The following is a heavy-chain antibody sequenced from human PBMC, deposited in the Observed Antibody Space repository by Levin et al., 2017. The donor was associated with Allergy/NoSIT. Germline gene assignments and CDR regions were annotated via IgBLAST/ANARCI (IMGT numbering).Heavy chain of an antibody. Sequence: GGSLRLSCAASGFTFSSYAMSWVRQAPGKGLEWVSAISGSGGSTYYADSVKGRFTISRDNSKNTLYLQMNSLRAEDTAVYYCAKLLEQQLGRGGRDYWGQGTLVTVSS. CDR1: GFTFSSYA. D-gene: IGHD6-13*01. CDR3: AKLLEQQLGRGGRDY. J-gene: IGHJ4*02. CDR2: ISGSGGST. V-gene: IGHV3-23*01.